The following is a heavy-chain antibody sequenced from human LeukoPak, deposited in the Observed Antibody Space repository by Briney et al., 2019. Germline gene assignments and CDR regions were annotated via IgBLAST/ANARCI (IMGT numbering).Heavy chain of an antibody. D-gene: IGHD3-10*01. CDR3: ARARRRGYYGSGSYYVDY. V-gene: IGHV4-34*01. CDR1: GGSFSGYY. CDR2: INHSGST. Sequence: MASETLSLTCAVYGGSFSGYYWSWIRQPPGKGLEWIGEINHSGSTNYNPSLKSRVTISVDTSKNQFSLKLSSVTAADTAVYYCARARRRGYYGSGSYYVDYWGQGTLVTVSS. J-gene: IGHJ4*02.